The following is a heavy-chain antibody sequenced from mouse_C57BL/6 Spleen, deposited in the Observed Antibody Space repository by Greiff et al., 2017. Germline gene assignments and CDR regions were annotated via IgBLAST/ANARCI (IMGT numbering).Heavy chain of an antibody. J-gene: IGHJ4*01. CDR1: GFSLTSYG. CDR2: IWSGGST. Sequence: VQLQQSGPGLVQPSQSLSITCTVSGFSLTSYGVHWVRQSPGKGLEWLGVIWSGGSTDYNAAFISRLSISKDNSKSQVFFKMNSLQADDTAIYYCARNEGIYYYGSSYGYAMDYWGQGTSVTVSS. V-gene: IGHV2-2*01. D-gene: IGHD1-1*01. CDR3: ARNEGIYYYGSSYGYAMDY.